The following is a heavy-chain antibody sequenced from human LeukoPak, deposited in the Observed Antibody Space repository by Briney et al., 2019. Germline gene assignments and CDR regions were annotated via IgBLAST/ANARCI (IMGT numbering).Heavy chain of an antibody. CDR2: IKQDGSEK. CDR1: GFTFSSYW. Sequence: PGGSLRVSCAASGFTFSSYWMSWVRQAPGKGLEWVANIKQDGSEKYYVDSVKGRFNISRDNAKNSLYLQMNSLRAEDTSVYYCARDKTYYDFWSGYDTANWFDPWGQGTLVTVSS. J-gene: IGHJ5*02. CDR3: ARDKTYYDFWSGYDTANWFDP. D-gene: IGHD3-3*01. V-gene: IGHV3-7*01.